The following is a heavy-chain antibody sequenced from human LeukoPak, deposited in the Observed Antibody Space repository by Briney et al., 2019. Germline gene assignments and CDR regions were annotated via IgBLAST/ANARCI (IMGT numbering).Heavy chain of an antibody. V-gene: IGHV4-59*01. CDR1: GGSISSYY. J-gene: IGHJ4*02. Sequence: PSETLSLTCTVSGGSISSYYWSWIRQPPGKGLEWIGYVYYSGSTKYNPSLKSRVTISIDTSKNQFSLKLKSVTAADTAVYYCARGLSNWNYRRHFDYWGQGTLVTVSS. CDR3: ARGLSNWNYRRHFDY. D-gene: IGHD1-7*01. CDR2: VYYSGST.